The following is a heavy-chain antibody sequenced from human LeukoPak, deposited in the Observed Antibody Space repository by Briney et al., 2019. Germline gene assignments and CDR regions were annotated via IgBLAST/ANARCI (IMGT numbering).Heavy chain of an antibody. V-gene: IGHV4-4*07. J-gene: IGHJ4*02. CDR3: ARDRCSSTSCPFDY. CDR2: VYTSGST. CDR1: GGSISGYY. D-gene: IGHD2-2*01. Sequence: SETLSLTCTVSGGSISGYYWGWIRQPAGKGLEWIGRVYTSGSTNYSPSLKSRVTMSVDTSKNQFSLNLRSVTAADTAVYYCARDRCSSTSCPFDYWGQGTLVTVSS.